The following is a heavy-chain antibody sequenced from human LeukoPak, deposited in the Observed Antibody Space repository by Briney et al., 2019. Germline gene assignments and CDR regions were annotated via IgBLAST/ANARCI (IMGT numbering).Heavy chain of an antibody. J-gene: IGHJ4*02. V-gene: IGHV1-69*13. D-gene: IGHD3-3*01. Sequence: SVKVSCKASGGTFSSYAISWVRQAPGQGLEWMGGIIPIFGTANYAQKFQGRVTITADESTSTAYMELSSLRSEDTAVYYCARDPTYYDFWSGYYDYWGQGTLVTVSS. CDR1: GGTFSSYA. CDR3: ARDPTYYDFWSGYYDY. CDR2: IIPIFGTA.